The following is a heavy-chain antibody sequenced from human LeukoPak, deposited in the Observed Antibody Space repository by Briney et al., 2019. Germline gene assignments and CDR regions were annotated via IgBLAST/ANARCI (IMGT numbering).Heavy chain of an antibody. CDR2: IGSSSSPI. J-gene: IGHJ4*02. D-gene: IGHD6-13*01. CDR1: GFTFSSCS. V-gene: IGHV3-48*01. Sequence: GGSLRLSCVASGFTFSSCSMTWVRQAPGKGLEWLSYIGSSSSPIYYADSVKGRFTVSRDNAKNSLYLQMNSLRAEDTALYYCARDLGGSWFYYWGQGTLVTVSS. CDR3: ARDLGGSWFYY.